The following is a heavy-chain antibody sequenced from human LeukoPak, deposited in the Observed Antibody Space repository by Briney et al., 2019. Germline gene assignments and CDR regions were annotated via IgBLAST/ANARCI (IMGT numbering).Heavy chain of an antibody. CDR2: ISGSGDST. D-gene: IGHD2-2*01. CDR3: ARDYAYAFDI. J-gene: IGHJ3*02. Sequence: QPGGSLRLSCAASGFTFSSHAMSWVRQAPGKGLEWVSAISGSGDSTYYADSVKGRFTISGDNAKNSVHLQMNSLRDEDTAVYYCARDYAYAFDIWGQGTMVTVSS. CDR1: GFTFSSHA. V-gene: IGHV3-23*01.